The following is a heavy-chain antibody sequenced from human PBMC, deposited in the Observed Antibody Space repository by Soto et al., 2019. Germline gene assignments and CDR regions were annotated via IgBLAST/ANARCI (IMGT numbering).Heavy chain of an antibody. CDR1: GYTLTELS. J-gene: IGHJ4*02. CDR2: FDPEDVEA. V-gene: IGHV1-24*01. Sequence: GASVKVSCKVSGYTLTELSMHWVRQAPGKGLEWMGGFDPEDVEAIYARKFQCRVTMNEDTSTDTAYMELCSLRSEDTSVHHCASLDYDDSRGIAYWGQGNLVTVSS. CDR3: ASLDYDDSRGIAY. D-gene: IGHD3-22*01.